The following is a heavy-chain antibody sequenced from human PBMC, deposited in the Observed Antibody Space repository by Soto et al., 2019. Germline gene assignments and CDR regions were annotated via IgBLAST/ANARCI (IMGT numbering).Heavy chain of an antibody. Sequence: GASVKVSCKVSGYTLTELYIHWVRQAPGKGLEWMGGLHPEYDARIYAQEFQGRVTMTEDRSTNTAYMELSSLRSDDTAVYFCATLRHVTGYYWVYYFDYWGQGTLVTVSS. J-gene: IGHJ4*02. CDR1: GYTLTELY. D-gene: IGHD3-22*01. CDR2: LHPEYDAR. V-gene: IGHV1-24*01. CDR3: ATLRHVTGYYWVYYFDY.